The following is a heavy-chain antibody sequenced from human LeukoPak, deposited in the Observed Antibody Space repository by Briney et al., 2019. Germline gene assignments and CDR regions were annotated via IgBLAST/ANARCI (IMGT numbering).Heavy chain of an antibody. CDR1: GFTFGSYA. CDR3: AKDRAQQLVLDF. CDR2: IIGSGSST. Sequence: GGSLRLSCAASGFTFGSYAMSWVRQAPGKGLEWVSAIIGSGSSTYYADSVKGRFTISRDNSKNTLFLQMNSLRAEDTAVYYCAKDRAQQLVLDFWGQGTLVTVSS. J-gene: IGHJ4*02. V-gene: IGHV3-23*01. D-gene: IGHD6-13*01.